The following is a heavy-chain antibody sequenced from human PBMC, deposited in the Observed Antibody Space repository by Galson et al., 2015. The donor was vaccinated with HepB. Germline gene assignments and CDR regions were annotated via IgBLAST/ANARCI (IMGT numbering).Heavy chain of an antibody. CDR1: GYTFTSYY. CDR2: INPSGGST. Sequence: SVKVSCKASGYTFTSYYMHWVRQAPGQGLEWMGIINPSGGSTSYAQKFQGRVTMTRDTSTSTVCMELSSLRSEDTAVYYCARDRGSGWQYYYYYYGMDVWGQGTTVTVSS. CDR3: ARDRGSGWQYYYYYYGMDV. J-gene: IGHJ6*02. V-gene: IGHV1-46*03. D-gene: IGHD6-19*01.